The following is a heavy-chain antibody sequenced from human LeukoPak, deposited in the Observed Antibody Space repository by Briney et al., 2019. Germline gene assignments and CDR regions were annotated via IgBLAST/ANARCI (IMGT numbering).Heavy chain of an antibody. CDR1: GYTLTELS. J-gene: IGHJ4*02. D-gene: IGHD6-19*01. V-gene: IGHV1-24*01. CDR2: FDPEDSET. CDR3: ATVGGSSGWFFDY. Sequence: GASVKVSCKVSGYTLTELSMHWVRQAPGKGLEWMGGFDPEDSETIYAQKFQGRVTMTEDTSTDTAYMELSSLRSEDTAVYYCATVGGSSGWFFDYWGQGTLVTVSS.